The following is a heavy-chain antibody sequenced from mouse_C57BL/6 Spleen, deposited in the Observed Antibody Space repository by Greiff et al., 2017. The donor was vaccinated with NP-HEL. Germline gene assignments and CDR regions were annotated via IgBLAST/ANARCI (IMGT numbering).Heavy chain of an antibody. CDR3: ARHDYGSSYGY. CDR2: ISSGSSTI. Sequence: EVKLMESGGGLVKPGGSLKLSCAASGFTFSDYGMHWVRQAPEKGLEWVAYISSGSSTIYYADTVKGRFTISRDNAKNTLFLQMTSLRSEDTAMYYCARHDYGSSYGYWGQGTTLTVSS. J-gene: IGHJ2*01. V-gene: IGHV5-17*01. D-gene: IGHD1-1*01. CDR1: GFTFSDYG.